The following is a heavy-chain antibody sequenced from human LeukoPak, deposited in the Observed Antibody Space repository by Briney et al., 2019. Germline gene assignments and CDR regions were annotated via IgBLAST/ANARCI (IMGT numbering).Heavy chain of an antibody. D-gene: IGHD1/OR15-1a*01. Sequence: GGSLRLSCAASGLTFSSTWMNWVRQAPGKGLEWVANINPAGSQRDYVDSVKGRFTISRDNARNSVFLQMNSLRAEDTAVYYCAREIDATTHDYWGQGTLVTVSS. J-gene: IGHJ4*02. CDR2: INPAGSQR. CDR1: GLTFSSTW. V-gene: IGHV3-7*01. CDR3: AREIDATTHDY.